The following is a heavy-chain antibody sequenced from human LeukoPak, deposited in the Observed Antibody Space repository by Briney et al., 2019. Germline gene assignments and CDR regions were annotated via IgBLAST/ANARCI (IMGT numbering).Heavy chain of an antibody. J-gene: IGHJ4*02. CDR2: IYPGDSDT. D-gene: IGHD2-2*01. Sequence: GESLKISCKGSGYSFTSYWIGWVRQMPGKGLEWMGIIYPGDSDTRYSPSFQGQVTISADKSISTAYLQWSSLKASDTAMYYCARINGYCDSASCSLTFDHWGQGTLVTVSS. V-gene: IGHV5-51*01. CDR1: GYSFTSYW. CDR3: ARINGYCDSASCSLTFDH.